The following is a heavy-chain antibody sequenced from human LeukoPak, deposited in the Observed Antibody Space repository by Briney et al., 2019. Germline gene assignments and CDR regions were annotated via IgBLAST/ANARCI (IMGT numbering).Heavy chain of an antibody. D-gene: IGHD2-2*01. CDR3: ASIVVPAATANFDY. V-gene: IGHV1-3*01. CDR2: INAGNGNT. CDR1: GYTFTSYA. J-gene: IGHJ4*02. Sequence: GASVKASCKASGYTFTSYAMHWVRQAPGQRLEWMGWINAGNGNTKYSQKFQGRVTITRDTSASTAYMELSSLRSEDTAVYYCASIVVPAATANFDYWGQGTLVTVSS.